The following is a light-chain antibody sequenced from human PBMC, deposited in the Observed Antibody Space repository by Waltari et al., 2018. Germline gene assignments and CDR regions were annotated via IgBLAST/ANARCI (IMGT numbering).Light chain of an antibody. CDR3: SSYAGSNNVV. V-gene: IGLV2-8*01. CDR1: SSDVGGYNY. Sequence: QSALTQPPSASGSPGPSVTISCTGTSSDVGGYNYVPWYQQHPGKAPKLIIYEVSKWPSGVPGRFSGSKSGNTASLTVSGLQAEDEADYYCSSYAGSNNVVFGGGTKLTVL. J-gene: IGLJ2*01. CDR2: EVS.